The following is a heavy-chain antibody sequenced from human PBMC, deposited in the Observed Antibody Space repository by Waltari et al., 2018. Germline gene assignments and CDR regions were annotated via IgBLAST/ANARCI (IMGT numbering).Heavy chain of an antibody. CDR3: ATIGQLVLLQYPRNHAFDI. D-gene: IGHD6-13*01. CDR1: GGTFSSYA. J-gene: IGHJ3*02. CDR2: IIPIFGTA. V-gene: IGHV1-69*01. Sequence: QVQLVQSGAEVKKPGSSVKVSCKASGGTFSSYAISWVRQAPGQGLEWMGGIIPIFGTANYAQKFQGRVTITADESTSTAYMELSSLRSEDTAVYYCATIGQLVLLQYPRNHAFDIWGQGTMVTVSS.